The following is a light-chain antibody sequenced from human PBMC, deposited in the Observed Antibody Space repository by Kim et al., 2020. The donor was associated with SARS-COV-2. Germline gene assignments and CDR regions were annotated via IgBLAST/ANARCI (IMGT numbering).Light chain of an antibody. V-gene: IGKV1-5*03. CDR1: QSVSNW. CDR3: QREGT. Sequence: DIQMTQSPPTLSASVGDRVTITCRASQSVSNWVAWYQQKPGKAPKLLISKASTLESGVPSRFSGSGSGTEFTLTISSLQPDDFATYYCQREGTFGQGTKVEIK. J-gene: IGKJ1*01. CDR2: KAS.